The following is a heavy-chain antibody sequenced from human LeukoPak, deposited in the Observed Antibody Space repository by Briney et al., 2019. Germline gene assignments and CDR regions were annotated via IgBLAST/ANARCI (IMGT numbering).Heavy chain of an antibody. V-gene: IGHV1-2*02. D-gene: IGHD6-13*01. Sequence: GASVKVSCKASRYTFTGYYMHWVRQAPGQGLEWMGWINPNSGGTNYAQKFKGRVTMTRDTSISTAYMELSRLRSDDTAVYYCARAPPKGQAAAGGYWGQGTLVTVSS. CDR3: ARAPPKGQAAAGGY. CDR1: RYTFTGYY. J-gene: IGHJ4*02. CDR2: INPNSGGT.